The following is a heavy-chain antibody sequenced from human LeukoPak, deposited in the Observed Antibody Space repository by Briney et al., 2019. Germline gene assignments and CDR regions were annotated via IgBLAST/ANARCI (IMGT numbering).Heavy chain of an antibody. J-gene: IGHJ6*02. CDR2: IYYSGST. V-gene: IGHV4-59*01. CDR1: GGSISSYY. Sequence: SETLSLTCTVSGGSISSYYWSWIRQPPGKGLEWIGYIYYSGSTNYNPSLKSRVTISVDTSKNQFSLKLSSVTAADTAVYYCASSGSSSWYSYYYYGMDVWGQGATVTVSS. CDR3: ASSGSSSWYSYYYYGMDV. D-gene: IGHD6-13*01.